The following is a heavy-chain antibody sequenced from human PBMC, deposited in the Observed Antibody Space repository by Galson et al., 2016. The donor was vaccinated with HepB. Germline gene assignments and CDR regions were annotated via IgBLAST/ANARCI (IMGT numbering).Heavy chain of an antibody. Sequence: SLRLSCAASGFNLRNYYMTWIRQAPGKGLEWVSYISSSGSSTNYADSVKGRFTISRDNAKNSLYLQMNSLRAEDTAVYYCARDRTSRAAVELWGQGTLVSVPS. CDR1: GFNLRNYY. CDR2: ISSSGSST. J-gene: IGHJ4*02. V-gene: IGHV3-11*06. CDR3: ARDRTSRAAVEL. D-gene: IGHD6-25*01.